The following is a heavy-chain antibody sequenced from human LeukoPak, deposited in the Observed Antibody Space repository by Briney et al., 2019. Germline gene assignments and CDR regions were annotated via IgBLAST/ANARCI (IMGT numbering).Heavy chain of an antibody. V-gene: IGHV3-9*01. CDR1: GFTFDDYA. Sequence: GRSLRLSCAASGFTFDDYAMHWVRQAPGKGLEWVSGISWNSGSIGYADSVKGRFTISRDNAKNSLYLQMNSLRAEDTALYYCAKESQAYCGGDCYFYRAFDIWGQGTMVTVSS. D-gene: IGHD2-21*02. J-gene: IGHJ3*02. CDR2: ISWNSGSI. CDR3: AKESQAYCGGDCYFYRAFDI.